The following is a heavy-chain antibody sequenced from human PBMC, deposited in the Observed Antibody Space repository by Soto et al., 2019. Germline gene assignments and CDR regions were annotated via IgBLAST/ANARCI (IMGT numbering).Heavy chain of an antibody. Sequence: SETLSLTCTVSGGSISSYYWSWIRHPPGKGLEWIGYIYYSGSTNYNPSLKSRVTISVDTSKNQFSLKLSSVTAADTAVYYCARQGYDFWSGYSPYYYMDVWGKGTTVTVSS. D-gene: IGHD3-3*01. CDR2: IYYSGST. V-gene: IGHV4-59*08. CDR1: GGSISSYY. CDR3: ARQGYDFWSGYSPYYYMDV. J-gene: IGHJ6*03.